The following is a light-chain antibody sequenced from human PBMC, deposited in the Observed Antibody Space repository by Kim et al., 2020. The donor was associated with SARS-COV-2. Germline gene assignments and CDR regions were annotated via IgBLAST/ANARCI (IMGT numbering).Light chain of an antibody. Sequence: ASVEGGVTITFPGDQSVSNLLAWYQQKPGKAPNLLIYDASILEGGVPSRFSGSGSGTAFTLTINSLQPDDFATYYCQQYNDFPWTFGQGTKVDIK. V-gene: IGKV1-5*01. CDR3: QQYNDFPWT. CDR2: DAS. CDR1: QSVSNL. J-gene: IGKJ1*01.